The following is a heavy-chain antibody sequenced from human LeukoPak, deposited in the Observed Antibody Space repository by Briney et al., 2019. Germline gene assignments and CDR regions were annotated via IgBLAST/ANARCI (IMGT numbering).Heavy chain of an antibody. CDR1: GGSFSGYY. CDR3: ARGPVKGRSYYYYGMDV. V-gene: IGHV4-34*01. Sequence: PSETLSLTCAVYGGSFSGYYWSWIRQPPGKGLEWIGEINHSGSTNYNPSLKSRVTISVDTSKNQFSLKLSSVTAADTAVYYCARGPVKGRSYYYYGMDVWGQGTTVTVSS. D-gene: IGHD6-19*01. CDR2: INHSGST. J-gene: IGHJ6*02.